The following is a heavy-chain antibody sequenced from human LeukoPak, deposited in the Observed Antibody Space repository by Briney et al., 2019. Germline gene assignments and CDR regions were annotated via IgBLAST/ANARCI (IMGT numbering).Heavy chain of an antibody. CDR1: GFTFSSYW. D-gene: IGHD2-21*02. J-gene: IGHJ4*02. CDR3: ARKGYCGGDCYSDFDY. V-gene: IGHV3-7*03. CDR2: IKQDGSEK. Sequence: PGGSLRLSCAASGFTFSSYWMSWVRQAPGKGLEWVANIKQDGSEKYYVDSVKGRFTISRDNAKNSLYLQMNSLRAEDTAVYYCARKGYCGGDCYSDFDYWGQGTLVTVSS.